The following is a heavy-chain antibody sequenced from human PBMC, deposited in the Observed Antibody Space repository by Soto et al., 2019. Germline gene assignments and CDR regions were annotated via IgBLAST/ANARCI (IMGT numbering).Heavy chain of an antibody. CDR3: ARDPARAFDSWFGEP. D-gene: IGHD3-10*01. Sequence: QVQLVQSGAEVKKPGSSVKVSCKASGGTFSSYTISWVRQAPGQGLEWMGRIIPILGIANYAQKFQGRVTSTADKSTSTAYMELSSLRSEDTAVYYCARDPARAFDSWFGEPWGQGTLVTVSS. CDR1: GGTFSSYT. J-gene: IGHJ5*02. V-gene: IGHV1-69*08. CDR2: IIPILGIA.